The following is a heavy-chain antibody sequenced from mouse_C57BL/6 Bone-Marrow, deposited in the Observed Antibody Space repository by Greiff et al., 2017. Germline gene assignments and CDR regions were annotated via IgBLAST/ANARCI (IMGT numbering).Heavy chain of an antibody. D-gene: IGHD1-1*01. Sequence: VQLQESGAELARPGASVKLSCKASGYTFTSYGISWVKQRTGQGLEWIGEIYPRSGNTYYNEKFKGKATLTADKSSSTAYMELRSLTSEDAAVYFCARGTTVVAPMDYWGQGTSVTVSS. V-gene: IGHV1-81*01. CDR2: IYPRSGNT. CDR3: ARGTTVVAPMDY. CDR1: GYTFTSYG. J-gene: IGHJ4*01.